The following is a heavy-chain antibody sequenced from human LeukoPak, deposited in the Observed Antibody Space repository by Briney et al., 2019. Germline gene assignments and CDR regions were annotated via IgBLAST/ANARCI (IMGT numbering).Heavy chain of an antibody. Sequence: QPGGSLRLSCATSGFTFGSHAMSWVRQAPGKGLEWVSSISPGGGGTSYADSVKGRITISRDNSKNTVYLQMNSLRAEDTAVYFCVKTFQYSSNWYDYWGQGTLVTVSS. CDR1: GFTFGSHA. J-gene: IGHJ5*01. V-gene: IGHV3-23*01. CDR2: ISPGGGGT. CDR3: VKTFQYSSNWYDY. D-gene: IGHD6-6*01.